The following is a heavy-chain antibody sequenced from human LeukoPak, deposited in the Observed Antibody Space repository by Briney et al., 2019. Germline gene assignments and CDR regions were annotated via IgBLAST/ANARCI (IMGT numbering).Heavy chain of an antibody. CDR2: INPNSGGT. CDR1: GYTFTGYY. J-gene: IGHJ3*02. CDR3: ARDTEMVRGVPSNAFDI. V-gene: IGHV1-2*04. D-gene: IGHD3-10*01. Sequence: ASVKVSCKASGYTFTGYYMHWVRQAPGQGLEWMGWINPNSGGTNYAQKFQGWVTMTRDTSISTAYMELSRLRSDDTAVYYCARDTEMVRGVPSNAFDIWGQGTMVTVSS.